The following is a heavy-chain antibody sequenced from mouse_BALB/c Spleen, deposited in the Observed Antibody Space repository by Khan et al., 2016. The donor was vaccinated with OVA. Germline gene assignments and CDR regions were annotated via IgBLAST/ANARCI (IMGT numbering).Heavy chain of an antibody. CDR1: GYTFTNYW. CDR2: IYPSDSYT. CDR3: TRKGVDGSSFAY. Sequence: QVQLKQSGTELVRPGASVKLSCKASGYTFTNYWINWVKQRPGQGLEWIGNIYPSDSYTNYHQKFNDKATLTVDKFSSTAYMQLSSPTSEGSAVYYCTRKGVDGSSFAYWGQGTLVTVSA. V-gene: IGHV1-69*02. J-gene: IGHJ3*01. D-gene: IGHD2-3*01.